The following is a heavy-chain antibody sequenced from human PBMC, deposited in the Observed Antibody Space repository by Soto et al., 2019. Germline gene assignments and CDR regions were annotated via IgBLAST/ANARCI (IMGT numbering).Heavy chain of an antibody. Sequence: EVQLLESGGGLVQPGGSLRLSCAASGFTFSSYAMSWVRQAPGKGLEWVSAISGSGGSTYYADSVKGRFTISRDNSKNTLYLQMNSLRAEDTAVYYCAKDRSSWVNYYDGMDVLGQGTTVTVS. J-gene: IGHJ6*02. V-gene: IGHV3-23*01. D-gene: IGHD6-13*01. CDR3: AKDRSSWVNYYDGMDV. CDR1: GFTFSSYA. CDR2: ISGSGGST.